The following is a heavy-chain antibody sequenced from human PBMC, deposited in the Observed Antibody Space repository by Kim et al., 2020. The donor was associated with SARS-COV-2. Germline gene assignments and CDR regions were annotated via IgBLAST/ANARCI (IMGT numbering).Heavy chain of an antibody. CDR3: ASLYSGY. CDR2: SSITI. V-gene: IGHV3-48*01. J-gene: IGHJ4*02. D-gene: IGHD1-26*01. Sequence: SSITIYYADSVKGRFTISRDNAKNSLYLQMNSLRAEDTAVYYCASLYSGYWGQGTLVTVSS.